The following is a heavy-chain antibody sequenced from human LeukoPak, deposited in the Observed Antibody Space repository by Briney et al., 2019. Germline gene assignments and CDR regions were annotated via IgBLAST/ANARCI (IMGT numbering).Heavy chain of an antibody. J-gene: IGHJ3*02. V-gene: IGHV3-48*04. CDR3: ARVGSVDWNDGAFDI. Sequence: PGGSLRLSCAASGFTFSSYWMHWVRQAPGKGLEWVSYISSSGSTIYYADSVKGRFTISRDNAKNSLYLQMNSLRAEDTAVYYCARVGSVDWNDGAFDIWGQGTMVTVSS. D-gene: IGHD1-1*01. CDR1: GFTFSSYW. CDR2: ISSSGSTI.